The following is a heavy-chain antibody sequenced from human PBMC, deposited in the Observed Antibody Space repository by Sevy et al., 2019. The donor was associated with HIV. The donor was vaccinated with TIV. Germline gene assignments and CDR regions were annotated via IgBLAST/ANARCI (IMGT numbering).Heavy chain of an antibody. J-gene: IGHJ4*02. CDR2: INHSGST. CDR1: GGSFSGYY. V-gene: IGHV4-34*01. Sequence: SETLSLTCVVYGGSFSGYYWSWIRQPPGKGLEWIGEINHSGSTNHNPSLKSRVTISADTSKNQFSLKLSSVTAADTAVYYCATRRGHLSFDYWGQGTLVTASS. CDR3: ATRRGHLSFDY.